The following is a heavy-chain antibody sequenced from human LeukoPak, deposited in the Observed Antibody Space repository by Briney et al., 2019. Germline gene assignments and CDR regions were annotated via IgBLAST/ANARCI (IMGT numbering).Heavy chain of an antibody. D-gene: IGHD1-26*01. CDR1: GFTLSTYA. J-gene: IGHJ4*02. CDR2: ISGSGGSA. Sequence: AGGSLRLSWAASGFTLSTYAMSWVRQAPGKGLEWVSAISGSGGSAYYADSVKGRFTISRDNSKNTLYLLMNSLRAEDAAVYYCARDIQGGSLGEFDFWGQGTLVTVSS. CDR3: ARDIQGGSLGEFDF. V-gene: IGHV3-23*01.